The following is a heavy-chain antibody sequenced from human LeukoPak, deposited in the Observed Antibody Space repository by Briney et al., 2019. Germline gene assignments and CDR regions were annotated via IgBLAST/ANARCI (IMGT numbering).Heavy chain of an antibody. V-gene: IGHV5-51*01. CDR2: IYPADSDT. CDR1: GYIFTHYW. Sequence: PGESLKISCQVSGYIFTHYWIGWVRQMPGKGLESMGIIYPADSDTTYSPSFQGQVTISADKSIDTVYLQWSSLKASDTAIYYCATTSRYFDHWGQGTLVTVSP. CDR3: ATTSRYFDH. J-gene: IGHJ4*02. D-gene: IGHD6-6*01.